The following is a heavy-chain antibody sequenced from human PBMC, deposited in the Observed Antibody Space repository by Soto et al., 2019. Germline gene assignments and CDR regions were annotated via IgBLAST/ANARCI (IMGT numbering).Heavy chain of an antibody. D-gene: IGHD3-22*01. J-gene: IGHJ4*02. CDR2: INPSGGST. CDR3: ARGSLSRYYDSSGSLDY. V-gene: IGHV1-46*01. CDR1: GYTFTSYY. Sequence: QVQLVQSGAEVKKPGASVKVSCKASGYTFTSYYMHWVRQAPGQRLEWMGIINPSGGSTSYAQKFQGRVTMTRDTSTSTVYMELSSLRSEDTAVYYCARGSLSRYYDSSGSLDYWGQGTLVTVSS.